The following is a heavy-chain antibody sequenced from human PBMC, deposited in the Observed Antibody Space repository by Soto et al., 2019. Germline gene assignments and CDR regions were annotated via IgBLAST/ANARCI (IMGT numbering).Heavy chain of an antibody. J-gene: IGHJ6*03. D-gene: IGHD3-10*01. CDR3: ARGGGGRYFHLIYYMDV. Sequence: SVTLSLTCTVSSGSISRYYWSWIRQPPGKGLERIGYIYYSGSTNYNPSLKSRVTISVDTSKNQYSLKLSSVTAADTAVYYCARGGGGRYFHLIYYMDVWGNGTTVTVFS. V-gene: IGHV4-59*01. CDR2: IYYSGST. CDR1: SGSISRYY.